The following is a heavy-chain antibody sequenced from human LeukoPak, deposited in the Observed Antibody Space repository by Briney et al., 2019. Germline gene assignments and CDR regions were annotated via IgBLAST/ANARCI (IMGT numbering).Heavy chain of an antibody. J-gene: IGHJ4*02. D-gene: IGHD4-17*01. CDR2: IYYSGNT. CDR1: GGSFSGYY. Sequence: KPSETLSLTCAVYGGSFSGYYWSWIRQPPGKGLECIGYIYYSGNTNYNPSLKSRVTISVDTSKNQFSLKLSSVTAADTAVYYCARGGDYLFDYWGQGTLVTVSS. CDR3: ARGGDYLFDY. V-gene: IGHV4-59*01.